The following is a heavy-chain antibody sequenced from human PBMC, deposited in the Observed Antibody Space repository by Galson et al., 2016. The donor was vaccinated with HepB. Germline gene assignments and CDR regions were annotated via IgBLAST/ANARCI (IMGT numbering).Heavy chain of an antibody. D-gene: IGHD5-18*01. Sequence: SLRLSCAASGFTFDDYTMHWVRQAPGKGLEWVSLISWDGGSTYYADSVKGRFTISRDNSKNSLYLQMNSLRTEDTALYYCAKVGNRYAYYHGMDVWGKGTTVTVSS. CDR3: AKVGNRYAYYHGMDV. CDR2: ISWDGGST. CDR1: GFTFDDYT. J-gene: IGHJ6*04. V-gene: IGHV3-43*01.